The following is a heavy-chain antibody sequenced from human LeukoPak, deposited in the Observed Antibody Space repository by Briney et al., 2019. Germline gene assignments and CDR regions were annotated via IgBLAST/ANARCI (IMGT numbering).Heavy chain of an antibody. V-gene: IGHV4-30-4*01. J-gene: IGHJ4*02. CDR3: ARTNYGSGSYYSF. CDR1: GGSVSGGDCY. CDR2: IYYSGST. D-gene: IGHD3-10*01. Sequence: SETLSLTCTVSGGSVSGGDCYWSWIRQPPGKGLEWIGYIYYSGSTYYNPSLKSRLTISGDTSKNQFSLKLSSVTAADTAVYFCARTNYGSGSYYSFWGQGTLVTVST.